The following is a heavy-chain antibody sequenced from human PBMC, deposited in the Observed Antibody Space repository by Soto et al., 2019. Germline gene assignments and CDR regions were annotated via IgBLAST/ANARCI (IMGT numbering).Heavy chain of an antibody. CDR3: AHNGASGSSWYDGDGYFQH. CDR1: GFSLSTSGVG. CDR2: IYWNDDK. Sequence: SGPTLVNPTHTLTLTCTFSGFSLSTSGVGVGWIRQPPGKALEWLALIYWNDDKRYSPSLKSRLTITKDTSKNQVVLTMTNMDPVDTATYYCAHNGASGSSWYDGDGYFQHWGQGTLGTVSA. D-gene: IGHD6-13*01. V-gene: IGHV2-5*01. J-gene: IGHJ1*01.